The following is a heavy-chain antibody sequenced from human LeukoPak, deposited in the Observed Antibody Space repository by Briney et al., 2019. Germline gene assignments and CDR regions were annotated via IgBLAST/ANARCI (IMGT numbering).Heavy chain of an antibody. D-gene: IGHD3-22*01. J-gene: IGHJ3*02. CDR2: ISGSGGST. V-gene: IGHV3-23*01. CDR1: GFTFSSYA. CDR3: AKDWRYYDSSGYYYPPYDAFDI. Sequence: PGGSLRLSCAASGFTFSSYAMSWVRQAPGKGLEWVSAISGSGGSTYYADSVKGRFTISRDNSKNTLYLQMNSLRAEDTAVYYCAKDWRYYDSSGYYYPPYDAFDIWGQGTMVTVSS.